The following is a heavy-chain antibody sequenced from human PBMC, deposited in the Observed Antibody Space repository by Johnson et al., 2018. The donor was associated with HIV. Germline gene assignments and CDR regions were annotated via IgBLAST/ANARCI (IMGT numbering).Heavy chain of an antibody. CDR3: AKDGAAPASYGAFDI. Sequence: QMLLVESGGGAVQPGRSLRLSCAASGFPFSSYGMHLVRQAPGKGLEWVAVISYDGSNKYYEDSVKGRFTISRDNSKNTLYLKMNRLIDEDTAVYYCAKDGAAPASYGAFDIWGQGTMVTVSS. CDR2: ISYDGSNK. V-gene: IGHV3-30*18. D-gene: IGHD2-8*01. CDR1: GFPFSSYG. J-gene: IGHJ3*02.